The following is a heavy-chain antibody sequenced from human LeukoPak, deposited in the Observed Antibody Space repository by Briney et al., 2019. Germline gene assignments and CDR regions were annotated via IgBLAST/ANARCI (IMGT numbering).Heavy chain of an antibody. D-gene: IGHD1-26*01. Sequence: PGGSLRLSCVASGVTLSNYAMSWARQAPGKGLEWVSGISSSGSGGNTYYADSVKGRFTISRDGSRNTLFLHMNTLRAEDTAIYYCAEDRTVGASYWYFDLWGRGTLVTVSS. CDR3: AEDRTVGASYWYFDL. CDR1: GVTLSNYA. V-gene: IGHV3-23*01. CDR2: ISSSGSGGNT. J-gene: IGHJ2*01.